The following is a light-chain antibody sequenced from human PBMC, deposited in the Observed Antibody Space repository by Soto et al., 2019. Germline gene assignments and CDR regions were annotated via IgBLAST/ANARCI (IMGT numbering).Light chain of an antibody. CDR1: QSVSSSY. V-gene: IGKV3-20*01. CDR2: GAS. J-gene: IGKJ2*01. Sequence: EIVLTQSPGTLSLSPGERATLSCRASQSVSSSYLAWYQQKPGQAPRLLIYGASSRATGIPDRFSGSGSGTDSTLTISSLQPEDFAVYYCQQYRSSAYTFGQGTKLEIK. CDR3: QQYRSSAYT.